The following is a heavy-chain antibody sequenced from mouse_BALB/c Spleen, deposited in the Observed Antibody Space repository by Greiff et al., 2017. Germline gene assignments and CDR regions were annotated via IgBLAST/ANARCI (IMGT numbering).Heavy chain of an antibody. Sequence: EVMLVESGGGLVQPGGSLKLSCAASGFDFSRYWMSWVRQAPGKGLEWIGKINPDSSTINYTPSLKDKFIISRDNAKNTLYLQMSKVRSEDTALYYCARQRAYYSNYYAMDYGGQGTTLTVSS. CDR2: INPDSSTI. V-gene: IGHV4-1*02. J-gene: IGHJ4*01. CDR1: GFDFSRYW. CDR3: ARQRAYYSNYYAMDY. D-gene: IGHD2-12*01.